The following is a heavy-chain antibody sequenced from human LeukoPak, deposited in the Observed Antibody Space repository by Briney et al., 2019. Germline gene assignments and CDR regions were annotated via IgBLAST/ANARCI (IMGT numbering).Heavy chain of an antibody. CDR3: ARDYCSGGSCYSEFFRFYP. D-gene: IGHD2-15*01. CDR2: INPNSGGT. Sequence: GASVKVSCKASGYTFTGYYMHWVRQAPGQGLEWMGWINPNSGGTNYAQKFQGRVTMTRDTSISTAYMELSRLRSDDTAVYYCARDYCSGGSCYSEFFRFYPWGQGTLVTVSS. V-gene: IGHV1-2*02. J-gene: IGHJ5*02. CDR1: GYTFTGYY.